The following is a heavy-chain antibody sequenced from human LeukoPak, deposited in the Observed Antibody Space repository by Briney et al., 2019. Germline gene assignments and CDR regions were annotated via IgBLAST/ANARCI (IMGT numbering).Heavy chain of an antibody. CDR2: IGYSGGST. CDR1: GFTFSGYA. V-gene: IGHV3-23*01. CDR3: AKDKGAVAGTGRTDY. J-gene: IGHJ4*02. D-gene: IGHD6-19*01. Sequence: GGSLRLSCAASGFTFSGYAMSWVRQAPGKGLEWVSAIGYSGGSTYYADSVKGRFTISRDNSKNTLYLQMNSLRAEDTAVYYCAKDKGAVAGTGRTDYWGQGTLVTVSS.